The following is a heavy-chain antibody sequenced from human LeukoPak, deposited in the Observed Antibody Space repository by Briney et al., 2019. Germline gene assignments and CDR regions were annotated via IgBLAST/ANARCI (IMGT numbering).Heavy chain of an antibody. CDR1: GGSFSGYY. CDR3: ARGQTSRAFDI. V-gene: IGHV4-59*01. CDR2: IYYSGST. Sequence: SETLSLTCAVYGGSFSGYYWSWIRQPPGKGLEWIGYIYYSGSTNYNPSLKSRVTISVDTSKNQFSLKLSSVTAADTAVYYCARGQTSRAFDIWGQGTMVTVSS. J-gene: IGHJ3*02.